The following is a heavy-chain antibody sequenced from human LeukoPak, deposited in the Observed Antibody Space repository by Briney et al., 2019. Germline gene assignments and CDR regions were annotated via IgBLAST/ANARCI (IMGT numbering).Heavy chain of an antibody. D-gene: IGHD4-17*01. J-gene: IGHJ4*02. Sequence: SVKVSCKASGGTFSSYAISWVRRAPGQGLEWMGGIIPIFGTANYAQKFQGRVTITADESTSTAYMELSSLRSEDTAVYYCARVIGYGDSYYFDYWGQGTLVTVSS. CDR2: IIPIFGTA. CDR1: GGTFSSYA. CDR3: ARVIGYGDSYYFDY. V-gene: IGHV1-69*13.